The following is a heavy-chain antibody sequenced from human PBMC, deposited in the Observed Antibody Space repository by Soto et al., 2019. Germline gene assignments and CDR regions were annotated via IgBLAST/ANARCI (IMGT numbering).Heavy chain of an antibody. V-gene: IGHV3-48*03. CDR3: ARDRGITGTVFFDY. Sequence: GGSLRLSCAASGFTFSSYEMNWVRQAPGKGLEWVSYISSSGSTIYYADSVKGRFTISRDNAKNSLYLQMNSLRAEDTAVYYCARDRGITGTVFFDYWGQGTLVTVSS. CDR1: GFTFSSYE. CDR2: ISSSGSTI. D-gene: IGHD1-20*01. J-gene: IGHJ4*02.